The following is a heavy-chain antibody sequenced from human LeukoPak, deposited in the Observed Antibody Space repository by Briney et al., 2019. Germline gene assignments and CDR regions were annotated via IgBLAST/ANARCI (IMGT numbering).Heavy chain of an antibody. CDR3: ARVRSYYRVDAFDI. CDR2: IWYDGSNK. CDR1: GFTFSSYG. V-gene: IGHV3-33*01. Sequence: PGGSLRLSCAASGFTFSSYGMHWVRQAPGKRLEWVAVIWYDGSNKYYADSVKGRFTISRDNSKNTLYLQMNSLRAEDTAVYYCARVRSYYRVDAFDIWGQGTMVTVSS. D-gene: IGHD3-10*01. J-gene: IGHJ3*02.